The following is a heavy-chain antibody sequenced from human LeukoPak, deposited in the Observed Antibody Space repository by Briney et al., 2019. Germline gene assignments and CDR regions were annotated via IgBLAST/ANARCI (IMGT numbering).Heavy chain of an antibody. Sequence: ASVKVSCKASGYTFTSYGISWVRQAPGQGLEWMGWISAYYGNTNYAQKLQGRVTMTTDTSTSTAYMELRSLRSDDTAVYYCAGDPPRGMATIPDYFDYWGQGTLVTVSS. CDR1: GYTFTSYG. D-gene: IGHD5-24*01. J-gene: IGHJ4*02. V-gene: IGHV1-18*01. CDR3: AGDPPRGMATIPDYFDY. CDR2: ISAYYGNT.